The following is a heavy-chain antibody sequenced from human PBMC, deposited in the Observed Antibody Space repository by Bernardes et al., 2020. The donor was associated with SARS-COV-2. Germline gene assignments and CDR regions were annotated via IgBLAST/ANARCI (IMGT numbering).Heavy chain of an antibody. CDR3: ARGGIFGAVKGGMDV. CDR1: GFTFSDNA. J-gene: IGHJ6*02. Sequence: GGSLRLSCAASGFTFSDNALHWVRQAPGKGLEWVAVISYDGSNKYYADSVKGRFTISRDNSKDTLYLQMNGLRDEDTALYYCARGGIFGAVKGGMDVWGQGTTVAGSS. V-gene: IGHV3-30-3*01. CDR2: ISYDGSNK. D-gene: IGHD3-3*01.